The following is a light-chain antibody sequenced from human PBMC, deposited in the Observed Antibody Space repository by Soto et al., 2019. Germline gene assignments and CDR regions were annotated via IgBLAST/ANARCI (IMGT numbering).Light chain of an antibody. Sequence: EVVLTQSPVTLSLSPGERASLSCRASQFLSSYLAWYQQIPGQSPTLLIYGIYIRATGVPVRFTGSGSGTEFTLTITSLQSEDFATYYCQQYNYWTPITFGQGTRLEIK. V-gene: IGKV3-15*01. CDR1: QFLSSY. CDR2: GIY. J-gene: IGKJ5*01. CDR3: QQYNYWTPIT.